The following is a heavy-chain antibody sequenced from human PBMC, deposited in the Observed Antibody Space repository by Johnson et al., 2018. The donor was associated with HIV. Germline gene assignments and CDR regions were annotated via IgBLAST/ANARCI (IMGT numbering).Heavy chain of an antibody. CDR3: ARGRKDIESYDGLDNDGFDM. D-gene: IGHD5-12*01. V-gene: IGHV3-11*04. J-gene: IGHJ3*02. Sequence: QVQLVESGGGLVQPGGSLRLSCVASGITFSDYYLSWIRQAPGKGLEWVSYISVIGTSLYYADSVKGRFPISSDNSTHTVYPGMDSLRADDTALYYCARGRKDIESYDGLDNDGFDMWGRGTLVTVSS. CDR2: ISVIGTSL. CDR1: GITFSDYY.